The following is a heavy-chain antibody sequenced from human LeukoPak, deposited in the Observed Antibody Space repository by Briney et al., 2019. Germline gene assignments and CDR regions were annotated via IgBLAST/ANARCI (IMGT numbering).Heavy chain of an antibody. CDR3: ARDLHCSSTSCHYYYYYMDV. Sequence: SGGSLRLSCAASGLTFSSYSMNWVRQAPGKGLEWVSSISSSSYIYYADSVKGRFTISRDNAKNSLYLQMNSLRAEDTAVYYCARDLHCSSTSCHYYYYYMDVWGKGTTVTVSS. V-gene: IGHV3-21*01. CDR2: ISSSSYI. J-gene: IGHJ6*03. CDR1: GLTFSSYS. D-gene: IGHD2-2*01.